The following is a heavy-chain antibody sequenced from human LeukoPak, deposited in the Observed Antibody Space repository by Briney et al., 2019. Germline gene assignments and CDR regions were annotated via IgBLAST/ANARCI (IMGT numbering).Heavy chain of an antibody. D-gene: IGHD3-10*01. Sequence: SETLSLTCAVSGGSIKTYYWPWIRQPPGKGLEWIGYFDYDGHTNCNPSLKGRVTISVDTSKTQLSLKLASVTAEDTAVYYCARDRGETPSQINWFGPWGQGTLVTVSS. CDR1: GGSIKTYY. CDR2: FDYDGHT. J-gene: IGHJ5*02. V-gene: IGHV4-59*01. CDR3: ARDRGETPSQINWFGP.